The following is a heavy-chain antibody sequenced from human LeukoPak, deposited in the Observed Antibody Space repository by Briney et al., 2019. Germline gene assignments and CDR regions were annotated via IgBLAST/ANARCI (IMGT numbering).Heavy chain of an antibody. CDR2: INSDVSST. CDR3: STGSGHAFDI. V-gene: IGHV3-74*01. J-gene: IGHJ3*02. D-gene: IGHD3-10*01. Sequence: GGSLRLSCAASGFTFSSYWMHWVRQVPGKGLVWVSRINSDVSSTSYADSVKGRFTISRDNAKNTQYVQMNSLRAEDTAVYYCSTGSGHAFDIWGRGTMVTVSS. CDR1: GFTFSSYW.